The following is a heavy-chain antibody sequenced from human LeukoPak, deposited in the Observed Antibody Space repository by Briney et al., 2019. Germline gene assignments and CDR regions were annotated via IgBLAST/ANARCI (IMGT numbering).Heavy chain of an antibody. CDR2: IWYDGSNK. V-gene: IGHV3-33*06. CDR1: GFTFSSYG. D-gene: IGHD4/OR15-4a*01. CDR3: AKGTMVANLIDY. Sequence: GGSLRLSCAPSGFTFSSYGMHWVRQAPGKGLEGVAIIWYDGSNKYYADSVKGRFTISRDNSKNTLYLLMNSLRAEDTAVYYCAKGTMVANLIDYWGQGTLVTVSS. J-gene: IGHJ4*02.